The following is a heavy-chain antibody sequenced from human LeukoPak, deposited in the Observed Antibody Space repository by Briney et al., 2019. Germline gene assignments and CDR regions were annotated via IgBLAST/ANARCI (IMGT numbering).Heavy chain of an antibody. Sequence: ASVKVSCKASGGTFSSYAISWARQAPGQGLEWMGWISAYNGNTNYAQKLQGRVTMTTDTSTSTAYMELRSLRSDDTAVYYCARDWDLGYCSSTSCYKNHAFDIWGQGTMVTVSS. D-gene: IGHD2-2*01. J-gene: IGHJ3*02. CDR1: GGTFSSYA. CDR3: ARDWDLGYCSSTSCYKNHAFDI. V-gene: IGHV1-18*01. CDR2: ISAYNGNT.